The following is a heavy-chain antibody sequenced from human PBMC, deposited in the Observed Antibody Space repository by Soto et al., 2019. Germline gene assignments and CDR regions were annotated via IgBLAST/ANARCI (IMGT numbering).Heavy chain of an antibody. Sequence: PSLTCAVSGGSISSGGYSWSWIRQPPGKGLEWIGYIYHSGSTYYNPSLKSRVTISVDRSKNQFSLKLSSVTAADTAVYYCARNFMSYDILTGYYRRPYFDYWGQGTLVTVSS. CDR1: GGSISSGGYS. V-gene: IGHV4-30-2*01. D-gene: IGHD3-9*01. CDR3: ARNFMSYDILTGYYRRPYFDY. J-gene: IGHJ4*02. CDR2: IYHSGST.